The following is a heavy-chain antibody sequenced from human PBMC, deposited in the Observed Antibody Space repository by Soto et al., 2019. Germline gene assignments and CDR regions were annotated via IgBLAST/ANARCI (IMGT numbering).Heavy chain of an antibody. Sequence: QVQLVQSGAAVKKPGSSVKVSCKASGGTLSYNAFSWVRQVPGQGLEWMGGIVTVFGTANHAQKFQGRVTRTAAESTRTAYMALSSLTSEDRAVYYWARNGPYTSSQFGMDVGGQGTTVTVSS. CDR1: GGTLSYNA. CDR2: IVTVFGTA. V-gene: IGHV1-69*01. D-gene: IGHD6-13*01. CDR3: ARNGPYTSSQFGMDV. J-gene: IGHJ6*02.